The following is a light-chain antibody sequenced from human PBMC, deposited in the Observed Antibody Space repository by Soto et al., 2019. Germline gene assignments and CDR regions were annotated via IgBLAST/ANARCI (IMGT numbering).Light chain of an antibody. Sequence: QSVLTQPASVSGSPGQSIAISCTGTRSDVGAYNYVSWYQQHPGKAPKLMIYEVTKRPSGVPDRFSASKSGNTASLTVSGLQAEDEADYYCSSFAGSNILFGGGTKLTVL. CDR1: RSDVGAYNY. J-gene: IGLJ2*01. V-gene: IGLV2-8*01. CDR2: EVT. CDR3: SSFAGSNIL.